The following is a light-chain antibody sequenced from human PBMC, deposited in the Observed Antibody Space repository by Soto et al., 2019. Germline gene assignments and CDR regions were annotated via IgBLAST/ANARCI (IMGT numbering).Light chain of an antibody. J-gene: IGKJ1*01. V-gene: IGKV1-39*01. CDR2: AAS. Sequence: DIQMTQSPSSLSASVGDRVTITCRASQSISSYLNWYQQKPGKAPKLLIYAASSLQSGVPSRFSGSGSGTDFTLTISSLQPEDFATYYCQQSYSTPWWTSGQGTKVEIK. CDR1: QSISSY. CDR3: QQSYSTPWWT.